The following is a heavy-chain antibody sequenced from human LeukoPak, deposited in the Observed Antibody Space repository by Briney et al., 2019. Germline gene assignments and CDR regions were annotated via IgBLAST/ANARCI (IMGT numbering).Heavy chain of an antibody. CDR2: IYHSGST. Sequence: SETLSLTCTVSGYSISSGYYWGWIRQPPGKGLEWIGSIYHSGSTYYNPSLKSRVTISVDTSKNQFSLKLSSVSAADTAVYYCAREIYGSGSYYFDYWGQGTPVTVSS. CDR1: GYSISSGYY. D-gene: IGHD3-10*01. CDR3: AREIYGSGSYYFDY. J-gene: IGHJ4*02. V-gene: IGHV4-38-2*02.